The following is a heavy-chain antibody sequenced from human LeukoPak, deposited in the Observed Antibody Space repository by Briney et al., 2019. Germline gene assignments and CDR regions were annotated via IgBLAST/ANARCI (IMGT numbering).Heavy chain of an antibody. V-gene: IGHV4-34*01. J-gene: IGHJ4*02. Sequence: PSETLSLTCAVYGGSFSGYYWSWIRQPPVKGLEWIGEINHSGSTNYNPSLKSRVTISVDTSKNQFSLKLSSVTAADTAVYYCAAPAGIVDYWGQGTLVTVSS. CDR1: GGSFSGYY. CDR2: INHSGST. D-gene: IGHD2-2*02. CDR3: AAPAGIVDY.